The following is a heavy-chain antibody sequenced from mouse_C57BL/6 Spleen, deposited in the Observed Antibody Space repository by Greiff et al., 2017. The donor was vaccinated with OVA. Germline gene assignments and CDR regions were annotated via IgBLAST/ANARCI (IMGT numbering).Heavy chain of an antibody. CDR3: ARRDDYENAMDY. V-gene: IGHV1-19*01. CDR2: INPYNGGT. J-gene: IGHJ4*01. Sequence: EVQLQQSGPVLVKPGASVKMSCKASGYTFTDYYMNWVKQSPGKSLEWIGVINPYNGGTSYNQKFKGKATLTVDKSFSTAYMELNSLTSEDSAVYDCARRDDYENAMDYWGQGTSVTVSS. CDR1: GYTFTDYY. D-gene: IGHD2-4*01.